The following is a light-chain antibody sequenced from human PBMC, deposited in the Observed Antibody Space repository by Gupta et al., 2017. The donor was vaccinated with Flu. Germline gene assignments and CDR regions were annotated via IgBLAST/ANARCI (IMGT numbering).Light chain of an antibody. CDR1: SGDVGGYHY. V-gene: IGLV2-8*01. CDR2: EVS. Sequence: TSGDVGGYHYVSWYQQRPGKAPKLINSEVSKRPSGVPDRCSGSKADNTASLTVSGLQAEDEADYYCDPCAGNNNGVFGGGTKLTVL. J-gene: IGLJ3*02. CDR3: DPCAGNNNGV.